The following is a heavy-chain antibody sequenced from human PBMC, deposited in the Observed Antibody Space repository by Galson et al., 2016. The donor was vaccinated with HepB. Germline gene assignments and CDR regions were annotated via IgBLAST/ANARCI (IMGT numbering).Heavy chain of an antibody. CDR3: ARELRPLGFDP. CDR2: IIPIFGRA. CDR1: GGTFTSYS. J-gene: IGHJ5*02. V-gene: IGHV1-69*01. Sequence: SCKASGGTFTSYSVSWVRLAPGQGLEWIGGIIPIFGRAIYAQQFQGRVTITADESTSTVYMELSSLRSEDTAVYYCARELRPLGFDPWGQGTLVTVSS.